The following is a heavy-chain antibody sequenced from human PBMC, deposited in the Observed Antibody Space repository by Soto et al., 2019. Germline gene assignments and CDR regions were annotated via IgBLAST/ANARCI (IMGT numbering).Heavy chain of an antibody. D-gene: IGHD2-2*02. CDR2: IYYSGST. CDR3: ERSGIVVRAAISLGYSYGMDI. V-gene: IGHV4-61*01. CDR1: GGCVSSGSYY. J-gene: IGHJ6*04. Sequence: ETLSLTCTVSGGCVSSGSYYWSWIRQPPGKGLEWIGYIYYSGSTKYNPSLKSRVTISVDTSKNQYPLKLSSVTSADTDAYYCERSGIVVRAAISLGYSYGMDICGYGTTSTVSS.